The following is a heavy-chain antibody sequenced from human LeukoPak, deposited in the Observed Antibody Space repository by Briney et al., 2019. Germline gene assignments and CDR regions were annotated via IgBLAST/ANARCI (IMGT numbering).Heavy chain of an antibody. CDR3: ARDNRDGYGMDV. CDR1: GFTFSSYS. J-gene: IGHJ6*02. CDR2: ISSSSSYI. D-gene: IGHD5-24*01. Sequence: GGSLRLSCAASGFTFSSYSMNWVRQAPGKGLEWVSSISSSSSYIYYADSVKGRFTISRDNAKNSLYLQMNSLRAEDTAVYYCARDNRDGYGMDVWGQGTTVTVSS. V-gene: IGHV3-21*01.